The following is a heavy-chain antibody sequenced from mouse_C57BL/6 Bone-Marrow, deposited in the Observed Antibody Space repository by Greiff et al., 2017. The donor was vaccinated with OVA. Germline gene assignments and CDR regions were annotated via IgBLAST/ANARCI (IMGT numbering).Heavy chain of an antibody. CDR1: GYTFTSYW. Sequence: QVHVKQPGAELVKPGASVKVSCKASGYTFTSYWMHWVKQRPGQGLEWIGRIHPSASDTNYNQKFKGKATLTVDKSSSTAYLQLSSLTSEDSAVYYCAISLYYGYDGGFAYWGQGTLVTVSA. V-gene: IGHV1-74*01. CDR3: AISLYYGYDGGFAY. D-gene: IGHD2-2*01. CDR2: IHPSASDT. J-gene: IGHJ3*01.